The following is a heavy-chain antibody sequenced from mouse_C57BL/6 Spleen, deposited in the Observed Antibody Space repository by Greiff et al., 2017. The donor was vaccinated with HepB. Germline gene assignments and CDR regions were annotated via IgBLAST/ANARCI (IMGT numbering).Heavy chain of an antibody. CDR2: INPSSGYT. D-gene: IGHD1-1*01. CDR3: ARERDYYQRYFDV. J-gene: IGHJ1*03. V-gene: IGHV1-4*01. Sequence: SGAELARPGAPVKMSCKASGSTFTSYTMHWVKQRPGQGLEWFGNINPSSGYTKYNQKFKDKATLTADKSSSTAYMQLSSLTSEDSAVYYGARERDYYQRYFDVWGTGTTVTVSS. CDR1: GSTFTSYT.